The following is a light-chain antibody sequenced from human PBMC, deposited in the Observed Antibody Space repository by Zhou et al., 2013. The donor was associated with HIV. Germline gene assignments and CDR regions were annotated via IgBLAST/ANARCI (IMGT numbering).Light chain of an antibody. J-gene: IGKJ4*02. CDR1: QGITNY. CDR2: QAS. CDR3: QDYGDSSRT. Sequence: IQMTQSPSSLSASVGDRVTITCRASQGITNYLAWYQQKPGGAPKLLVYQASTLESRVPPRFSGRGSGTEFHLSIVSLQPEDFGTYYCQDYGDSSRTFGRGTRVEMK. V-gene: IGKV1D-13*01.